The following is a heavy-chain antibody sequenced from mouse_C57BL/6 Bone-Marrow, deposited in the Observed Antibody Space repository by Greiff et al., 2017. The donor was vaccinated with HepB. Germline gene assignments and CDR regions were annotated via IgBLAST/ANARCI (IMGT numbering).Heavy chain of an antibody. D-gene: IGHD1-1*01. J-gene: IGHJ3*01. V-gene: IGHV2-5*01. Sequence: VQLQQSGPGLVQPSQSLSITCTVSGFSLTSYGVHWVRQSPGEGLEWLGVIWRGGSTDYNAAFMSRLSITKDNSKSQVFFKMNSLQADDTAIYYCAKTEIYYYGSSYAWFAYWGQGTLVTVSA. CDR2: IWRGGST. CDR3: AKTEIYYYGSSYAWFAY. CDR1: GFSLTSYG.